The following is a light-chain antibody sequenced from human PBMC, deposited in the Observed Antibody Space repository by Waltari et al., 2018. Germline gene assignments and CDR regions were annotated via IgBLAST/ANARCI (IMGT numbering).Light chain of an antibody. J-gene: IGKJ2*01. CDR3: QQYHTPPQT. CDR1: QSVVVNSNNNNY. CDR2: WAS. V-gene: IGKV4-1*01. Sequence: DIVMTQSPDSLAVSLGERATINCKSSQSVVVNSNNNNYLSWYQQKPKQPPKLLIYWASTREYGVPDRFSGSGSATDFPLTISSLQAEDVAVYYCQQYHTPPQTFGQGTKVEIK.